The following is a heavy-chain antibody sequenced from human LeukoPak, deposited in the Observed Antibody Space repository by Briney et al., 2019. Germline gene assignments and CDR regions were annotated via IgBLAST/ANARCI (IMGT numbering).Heavy chain of an antibody. CDR1: GFTFSSYA. V-gene: IGHV3-23*01. Sequence: GGSLRLSCAASGFTFSSYAMSWVRQAPGKGLEWVSAISGSGGSRYSADSVKSRFTISRDNSKNTLYLQMNSLRAEDTAIYYCAKDLYYYGSGNYIDYWGQGTLVTVSS. CDR3: AKDLYYYGSGNYIDY. CDR2: ISGSGGSR. J-gene: IGHJ4*02. D-gene: IGHD3-10*01.